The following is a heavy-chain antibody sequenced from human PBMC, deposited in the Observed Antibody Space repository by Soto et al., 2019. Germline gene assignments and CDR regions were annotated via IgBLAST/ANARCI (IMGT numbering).Heavy chain of an antibody. V-gene: IGHV3-30-3*01. Sequence: GGSLRLSCAASGFTFSSYAMHWVRQAPGKGLEWVAVISYDGSNKYYADSVKGRFTISRDNSKNTLYLQMNSLRAEDTAVYYCARDTGPPYYYDSSGYSPLDYWGQGTLVTVS. CDR2: ISYDGSNK. J-gene: IGHJ4*02. CDR1: GFTFSSYA. D-gene: IGHD3-22*01. CDR3: ARDTGPPYYYDSSGYSPLDY.